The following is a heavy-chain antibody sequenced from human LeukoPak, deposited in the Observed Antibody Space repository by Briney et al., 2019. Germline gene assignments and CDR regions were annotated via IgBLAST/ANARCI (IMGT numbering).Heavy chain of an antibody. D-gene: IGHD6-13*01. Sequence: GASVKVSCTASAYTFTNYGINWVRQAPGQGLEWMGWISAYNGSTNHAQKLQGRVTMTTDTSTSTAYMELRSLRSDDTAVYYCARGVGSSSWYLDYWGQGTLVTVSS. CDR1: AYTFTNYG. J-gene: IGHJ4*02. CDR3: ARGVGSSSWYLDY. CDR2: ISAYNGST. V-gene: IGHV1-18*01.